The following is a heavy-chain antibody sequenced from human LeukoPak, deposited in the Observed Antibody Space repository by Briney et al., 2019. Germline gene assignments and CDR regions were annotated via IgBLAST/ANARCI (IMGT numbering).Heavy chain of an antibody. J-gene: IGHJ5*02. V-gene: IGHV4-59*08. CDR1: GGSINTFY. CDR3: ARLVGGTAWFDP. CDR2: IYYSGST. D-gene: IGHD3-16*01. Sequence: SETLSLTCTVSGGSINTFYWSWIRQPPGKGLEWIGYIYYSGSTNYNPSLKSRVTISVDTSKNQFSLKLSSVTAADTAVYYCARLVGGTAWFDPWGQGTLVTVSS.